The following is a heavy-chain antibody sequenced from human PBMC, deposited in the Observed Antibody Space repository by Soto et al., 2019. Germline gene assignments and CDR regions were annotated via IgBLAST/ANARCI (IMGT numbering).Heavy chain of an antibody. Sequence: GGSLRLSCAVSGFTFSSFGMNWVRQAPGKGLEWISYITSDSSTRHYADFVKGRFTISRDNAKNSLYLQMNSLRDEDTAVYFCARDPDGIIYFDYWGQGPQVTVSS. J-gene: IGHJ4*02. CDR2: ITSDSSTR. V-gene: IGHV3-48*02. D-gene: IGHD3-10*01. CDR3: ARDPDGIIYFDY. CDR1: GFTFSSFG.